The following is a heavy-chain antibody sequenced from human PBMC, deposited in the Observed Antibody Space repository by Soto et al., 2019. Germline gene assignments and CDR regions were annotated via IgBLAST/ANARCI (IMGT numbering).Heavy chain of an antibody. CDR3: AKSEGDYEAFDI. Sequence: SETLSLTCAVSGGSISSSNWWSWVRQPPGKGLEWIGEIYHSGSTNYNPSLKSRVTISVDKSKNQFSLKLSSVTAADTAVYYCAKSEGDYEAFDIWGQGTMVTVSS. CDR1: GGSISSSNW. V-gene: IGHV4-4*02. D-gene: IGHD4-17*01. J-gene: IGHJ3*02. CDR2: IYHSGST.